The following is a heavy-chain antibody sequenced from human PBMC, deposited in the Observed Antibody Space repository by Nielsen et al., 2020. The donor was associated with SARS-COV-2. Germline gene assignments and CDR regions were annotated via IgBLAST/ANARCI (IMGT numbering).Heavy chain of an antibody. Sequence: GESLKISCAASGFTFRDTWMSWVRQAPGKGPEWVARIKSIGSGGATDYAAPVKGRFIISRDDTKGRLDLQMDSLRIEDTAVYYCVTDDYGDRDGNAWLMNGHFDAYDIWGQGTMVTVSS. J-gene: IGHJ3*02. CDR2: IKSIGSGGAT. D-gene: IGHD4/OR15-4a*01. CDR3: VTDDYGDRDGNAWLMNGHFDAYDI. V-gene: IGHV3-15*01. CDR1: GFTFRDTW.